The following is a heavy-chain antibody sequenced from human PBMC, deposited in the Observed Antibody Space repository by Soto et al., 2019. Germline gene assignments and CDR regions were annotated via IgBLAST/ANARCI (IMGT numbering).Heavy chain of an antibody. CDR2: ISAYNGDT. CDR1: GYTFTTYG. Sequence: ASVKVSCKASGYTFTTYGINWVRQAPGQGLEWMGWISAYNGDTNYAQDLQGRVTMTTDTFTTTAYMELRTLRSDDAAVYYCARYFHGYSTNVVCNHGYQYYSMAVWCTGPTVTV. CDR3: ARYFHGYSTNVVCNHGYQYYSMAV. D-gene: IGHD2-8*01. V-gene: IGHV1-18*01. J-gene: IGHJ6*04.